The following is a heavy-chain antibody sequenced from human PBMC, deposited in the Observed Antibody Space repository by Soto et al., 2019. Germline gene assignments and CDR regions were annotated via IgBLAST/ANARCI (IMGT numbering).Heavy chain of an antibody. J-gene: IGHJ6*02. CDR3: ASDQLPLQPPAGYYGTDV. CDR1: GFTFSSYG. D-gene: IGHD6-6*01. CDR2: IWYDGSNK. V-gene: IGHV3-33*01. Sequence: QVQLVESGGGVVQPGRSLRLSCAASGFTFSSYGMHWVRQAPGKGLEWVAVIWYDGSNKYYADSVKGRYTISRDNCKNPLYLQMNCLRAEDTTVSYCASDQLPLQPPAGYYGTDVWGRGTTVTVSS.